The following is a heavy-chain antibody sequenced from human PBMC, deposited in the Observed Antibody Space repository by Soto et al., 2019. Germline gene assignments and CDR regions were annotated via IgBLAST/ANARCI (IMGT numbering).Heavy chain of an antibody. J-gene: IGHJ4*02. CDR1: GFTFSSYW. Sequence: PGGSLRLSCAASGFTFSSYWMSWVRQAPGKGLEWVANIKQDGSEKYYVDSVKGRFTISRDNAKNSLYLQMNSLRAEDTAVYYCARFFNRGGELVPLDYWGQGTLVTVSS. CDR2: IKQDGSEK. V-gene: IGHV3-7*05. D-gene: IGHD3-10*01. CDR3: ARFFNRGGELVPLDY.